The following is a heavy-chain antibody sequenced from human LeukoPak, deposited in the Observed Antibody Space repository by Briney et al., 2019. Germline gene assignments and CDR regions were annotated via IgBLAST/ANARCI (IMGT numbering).Heavy chain of an antibody. CDR1: GVSISSFY. J-gene: IGHJ4*02. CDR3: ASVESSSSYFDY. Sequence: PSETLSLTCTVSGVSISSFYWSWIRQPAGKGLEWIGRIYTAGTTNYNPSLKSRVTISVDTSKNQFSLKLSSVTAADTAVYYCASVESSSSYFDYWGQGTLVTVSS. D-gene: IGHD5-24*01. V-gene: IGHV4-4*07. CDR2: IYTAGTT.